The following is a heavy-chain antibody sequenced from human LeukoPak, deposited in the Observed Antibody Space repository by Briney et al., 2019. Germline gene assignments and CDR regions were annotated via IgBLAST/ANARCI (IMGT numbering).Heavy chain of an antibody. CDR2: IIPILGIA. J-gene: IGHJ4*02. D-gene: IGHD2-8*02. Sequence: ASVKVSCKASGGTFSSYTISWVRQAPGQGLEWMGRIIPILGIANYAQKFQGRVTITADKSTSTAYMELSSLRSEDTAVYYCARGLGGGLYWFDYWGQGTLVTVSS. V-gene: IGHV1-69*02. CDR3: ARGLGGGLYWFDY. CDR1: GGTFSSYT.